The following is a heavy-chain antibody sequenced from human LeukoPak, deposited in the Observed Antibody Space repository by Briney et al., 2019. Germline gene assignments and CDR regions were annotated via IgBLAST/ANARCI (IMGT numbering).Heavy chain of an antibody. Sequence: SETLSLTCAVYGGSFSGFYWNWIRQPPGKGLEWIGEINHSGSTNYNPSLKSRVTISVDTSKNQFSLRLSSVTAADTAVYYCARGNYYDSGSYYVFDYWGQGSLVTVSS. J-gene: IGHJ4*02. CDR3: ARGNYYDSGSYYVFDY. CDR1: GGSFSGFY. CDR2: INHSGST. D-gene: IGHD3-22*01. V-gene: IGHV4-34*01.